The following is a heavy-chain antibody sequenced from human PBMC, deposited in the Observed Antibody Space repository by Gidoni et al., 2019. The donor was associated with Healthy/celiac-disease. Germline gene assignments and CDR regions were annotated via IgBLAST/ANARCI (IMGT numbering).Heavy chain of an antibody. CDR2: ISYDGSNK. Sequence: QVQLVESGGGVVQPGRALRLSCAAAGCTFSSYGMHWVRQAPGKGLEWVAVISYDGSNKYYADSVKGRFTISRDNSKNTLYLQMNSLRAEDTAVYYCAKDHYYDSSGLVDYWGQGTLVTVSS. V-gene: IGHV3-30*18. CDR3: AKDHYYDSSGLVDY. D-gene: IGHD3-22*01. J-gene: IGHJ4*02. CDR1: GCTFSSYG.